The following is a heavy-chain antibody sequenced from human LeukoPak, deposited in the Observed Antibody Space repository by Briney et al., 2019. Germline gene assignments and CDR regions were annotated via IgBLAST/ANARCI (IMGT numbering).Heavy chain of an antibody. V-gene: IGHV4-4*09. Sequence: SETLSLTCTVSGGSISSYYWSWIRQPPGEGLECIGYIYTSGSTNYNPSLKSGVTISVDTSKNQFSLKLSSVTAADTAVYHCARPVSGTSHNGAFDIWGQGTMVTVSS. CDR1: GGSISSYY. D-gene: IGHD1-26*01. CDR2: IYTSGST. CDR3: ARPVSGTSHNGAFDI. J-gene: IGHJ3*02.